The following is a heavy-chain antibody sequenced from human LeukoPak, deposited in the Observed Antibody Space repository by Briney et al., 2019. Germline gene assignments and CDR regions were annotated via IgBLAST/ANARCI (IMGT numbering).Heavy chain of an antibody. Sequence: PSETLSLTCTVSGGSISSYYWSWIRQPPGKGLEWIGYIYYSGSTNYNPSLKSRVTLSVDTSKNQFSLKLSSVTAADTAVYYCARGTYGSGSYLPSYYFDYWGQGTLVTVSS. CDR2: IYYSGST. CDR3: ARGTYGSGSYLPSYYFDY. J-gene: IGHJ4*02. CDR1: GGSISSYY. V-gene: IGHV4-59*01. D-gene: IGHD3-10*01.